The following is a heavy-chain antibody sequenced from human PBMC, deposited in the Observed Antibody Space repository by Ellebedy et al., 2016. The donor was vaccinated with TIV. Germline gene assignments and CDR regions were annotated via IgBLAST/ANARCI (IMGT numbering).Heavy chain of an antibody. V-gene: IGHV3-21*01. CDR1: GFTLSSYS. Sequence: GGSLRLXCVASGFTLSSYSMNWVRQAPGKGLEWVSSISSSSYIYYADSVKGRFTISRDNAKNSLYLQMNILRAEDTAVYYCARDQSYDILTGYYKGVIDYWGQGTLVTVSS. CDR2: ISSSSYI. J-gene: IGHJ4*02. CDR3: ARDQSYDILTGYYKGVIDY. D-gene: IGHD3-9*01.